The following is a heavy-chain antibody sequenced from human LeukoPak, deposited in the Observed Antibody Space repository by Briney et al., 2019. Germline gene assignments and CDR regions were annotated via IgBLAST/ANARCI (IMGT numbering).Heavy chain of an antibody. CDR1: GFTFSSYA. Sequence: GGSLRLSCAASGFTFSSYAMSWVRQAPGKGLEWVSVIYSGGSTYYADSVKGRFTISRDNSKNTLYLQMNSLRAEDTAVYYCAREISRTGAFDIWGQGTMVTVSS. J-gene: IGHJ3*02. CDR2: IYSGGST. V-gene: IGHV3-66*02. CDR3: AREISRTGAFDI. D-gene: IGHD3-3*02.